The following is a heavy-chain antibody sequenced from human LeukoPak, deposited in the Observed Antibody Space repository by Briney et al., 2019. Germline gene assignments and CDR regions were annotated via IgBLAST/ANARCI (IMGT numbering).Heavy chain of an antibody. V-gene: IGHV4-39*01. D-gene: IGHD6-19*01. J-gene: IGHJ6*02. CDR1: GGSISSSSYY. CDR2: TYYSGST. CDR3: ARQGGYGRYSSGWSVDV. Sequence: SETLSLACTVSGGSISSSSYYWGWIRQPPGKGLEWIGSTYYSGSTYYNPSLKSRVTISVDTSKNQFSLKLSSVTAADTAVYYCARQGGYGRYSSGWSVDVWGQGTTATVSS.